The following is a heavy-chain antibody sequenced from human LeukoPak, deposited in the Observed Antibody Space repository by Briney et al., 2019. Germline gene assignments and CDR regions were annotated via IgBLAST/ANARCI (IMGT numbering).Heavy chain of an antibody. V-gene: IGHV3-74*01. CDR3: ARAPYYYDTSGFLI. CDR1: GFTFSSYW. D-gene: IGHD3-22*01. CDR2: INSDGSST. J-gene: IGHJ3*02. Sequence: PGGSLRLSCPASGFTFSSYWMHWVRQAPGKGLVWVSRINSDGSSTTYADSVKGRFTISRDNAKNTLYLQMNSLRAEDTAVYYCARAPYYYDTSGFLIWGQGTMVTVSS.